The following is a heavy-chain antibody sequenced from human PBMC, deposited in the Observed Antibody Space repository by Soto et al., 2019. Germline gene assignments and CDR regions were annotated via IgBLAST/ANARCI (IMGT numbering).Heavy chain of an antibody. V-gene: IGHV3-7*03. Sequence: PGGSLRLSCAASGFTFSSYWMSWVRQAPGKGLEWVANIKQDGSEKYYVDSVKGRFTISRDNAKNSLYLQMNSLRAEDTAVYYCARAISPDYCSSTSCYYFDYWGQGTLVTVSS. J-gene: IGHJ4*02. CDR1: GFTFSSYW. CDR2: IKQDGSEK. CDR3: ARAISPDYCSSTSCYYFDY. D-gene: IGHD2-2*01.